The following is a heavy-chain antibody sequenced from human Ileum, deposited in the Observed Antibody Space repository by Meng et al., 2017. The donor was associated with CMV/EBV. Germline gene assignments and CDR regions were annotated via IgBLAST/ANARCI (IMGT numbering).Heavy chain of an antibody. CDR2: VYSSGST. CDR1: GGSISGYY. D-gene: IGHD2-2*01. Sequence: QVQLQGSGPGLVKHSETLSLTCTVSGGSISGYYWSWIRQPATKGLEWIGRVYSSGSTDYNPSLQSRVTMSVDTSKNQFSLKLSSVTAADTAVYYCARGSSSWAFDYWGQGTLVTVSS. CDR3: ARGSSSWAFDY. J-gene: IGHJ4*02. V-gene: IGHV4-4*07.